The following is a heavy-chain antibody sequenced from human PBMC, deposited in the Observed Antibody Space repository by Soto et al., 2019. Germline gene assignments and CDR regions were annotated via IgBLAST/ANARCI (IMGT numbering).Heavy chain of an antibody. D-gene: IGHD3-3*01. V-gene: IGHV5-10-1*04. CDR1: GFDFTSHW. CDR2: IDLVDSQT. J-gene: IGHJ5*02. CDR3: ARLNFGVVTSFSWFEP. Sequence: GESLQISCQGSGFDFTSHWITCVRLMPGKGLDWIENIDLVDSQTHYSPSFQGQVTLSADKSINTSFLQWATLRASDTAIYYCARLNFGVVTSFSWFEPWGTGTLVTVSS.